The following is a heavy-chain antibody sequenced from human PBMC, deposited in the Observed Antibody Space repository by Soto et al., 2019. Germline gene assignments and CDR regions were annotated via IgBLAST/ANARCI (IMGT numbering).Heavy chain of an antibody. Sequence: SETLSLTCTVSGGCMSSNYWTWIRQSPGKGLEWIGYIYYTGSTKYNPSLKSRVTISLDTSKNQFSMRLTSETCAETAVYYCARGGSYGDFFDYWGQGAQVTVSS. V-gene: IGHV4-59*01. CDR2: IYYTGST. CDR1: GGCMSSNY. CDR3: ARGGSYGDFFDY. J-gene: IGHJ4*02. D-gene: IGHD4-17*01.